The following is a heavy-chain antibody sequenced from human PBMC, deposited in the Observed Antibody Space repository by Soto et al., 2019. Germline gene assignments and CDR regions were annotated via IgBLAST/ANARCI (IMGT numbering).Heavy chain of an antibody. V-gene: IGHV1-69*01. J-gene: IGHJ4*02. CDR1: GGTFSSYA. CDR3: ASDRHPGRSFDY. CDR2: IIPIFGTA. Sequence: QVQLVQSGAEVKKPGSSGKVSCKASGGTFSSYAISWVRQAPGQGLEWMGGIIPIFGTANYAQKFQGRVTITADEYTSTAYLELSSLRSDDTAVDYCASDRHPGRSFDYWGQGTLVTVSS.